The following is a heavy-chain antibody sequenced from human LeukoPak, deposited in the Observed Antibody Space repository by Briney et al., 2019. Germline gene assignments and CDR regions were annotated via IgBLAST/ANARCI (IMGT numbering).Heavy chain of an antibody. CDR3: ATTPPRWFESYDYFDY. V-gene: IGHV1-24*01. CDR1: GYTLTELS. CDR2: FDPEDGET. Sequence: GASVKVSCKVSGYTLTELSMHWVRQAPGKGLEWMGGFDPEDGETIYAQKFQGRVTMTEDTSIDTAYMELSSLRSEDTAVYYCATTPPRWFESYDYFDYWGQGTLVTVSS. J-gene: IGHJ4*02. D-gene: IGHD1-26*01.